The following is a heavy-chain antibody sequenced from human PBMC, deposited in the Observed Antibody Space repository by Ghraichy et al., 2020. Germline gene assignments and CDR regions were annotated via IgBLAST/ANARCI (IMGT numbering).Heavy chain of an antibody. CDR1: GYTFTSYG. D-gene: IGHD6-13*01. CDR3: AREHDSSSWYLLNYYYYGMDV. V-gene: IGHV1-18*01. CDR2: ISAYNGNT. J-gene: IGHJ6*02. Sequence: ASVKVSCKASGYTFTSYGISWVRQAPGQGLEWMGWISAYNGNTNYAQKLQGRVTMTTDTSTSTAYMELRSLRSDDTAVYYCAREHDSSSWYLLNYYYYGMDVWGQGTTVTVSS.